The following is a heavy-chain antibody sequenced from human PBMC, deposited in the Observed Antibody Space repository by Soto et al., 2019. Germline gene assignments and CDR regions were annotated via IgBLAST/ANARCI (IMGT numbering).Heavy chain of an antibody. V-gene: IGHV3-30-3*01. CDR2: ISYDGSNK. CDR1: GFTFSSYA. D-gene: IGHD3-22*01. Sequence: PGGSLRLSCAASGFTFSSYAMHWVRQAPGKGLEWVAVISYDGSNKYYADSVKGRFTISRDNSKNTLYLQMNSLRAEDTAVYYCARVPTYYYDSSGYSTDDYWGQGTLVTVSS. J-gene: IGHJ4*02. CDR3: ARVPTYYYDSSGYSTDDY.